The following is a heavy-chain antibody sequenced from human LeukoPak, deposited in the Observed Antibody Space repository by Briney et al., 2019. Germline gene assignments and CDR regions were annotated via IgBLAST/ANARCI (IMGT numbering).Heavy chain of an antibody. CDR3: AKDLRGYSSGWPADY. V-gene: IGHV3-30*18. J-gene: IGHJ4*02. CDR2: ISYDGNDK. Sequence: GGFLRLSCAASGFSFKSYWMSWVRQAPGKGLEWVAIISYDGNDKYYADSVKGRFSISRDNSRNTLYLQMSSLKPEDTAVYYCAKDLRGYSSGWPADYWGQGTLVTVSS. D-gene: IGHD6-19*01. CDR1: GFSFKSYW.